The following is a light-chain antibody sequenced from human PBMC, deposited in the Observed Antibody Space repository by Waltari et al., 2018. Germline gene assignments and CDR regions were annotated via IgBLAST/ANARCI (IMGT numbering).Light chain of an antibody. CDR2: EVN. V-gene: IGLV2-23*02. J-gene: IGLJ3*02. Sequence: QSALTQPAPVSGSPGQSITHSSGGTSNYVGHYKLLSWYQQKPGKVPKLILYEVNKRPSGVSHRFSVSKSANTASLTISGLRAENDADYSCCTQTGNNTAAFGGQTKLIVL. CDR1: SNYVGHYKL. CDR3: CTQTGNNTAA.